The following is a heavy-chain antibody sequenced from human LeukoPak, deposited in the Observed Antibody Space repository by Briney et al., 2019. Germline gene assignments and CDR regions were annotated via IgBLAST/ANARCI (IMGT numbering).Heavy chain of an antibody. CDR2: IIPIFGTA. V-gene: IGHV1-69*05. CDR3: ARALSGYSYGYDY. D-gene: IGHD5-18*01. CDR1: GGTFSSYA. Sequence: SVKVSCKASGGTFSSYAISWVRQAPGQGLGWMGRIIPIFGTANYAQKFQGRVTITTDESTSTAYMELSSLRSEDTAVYYCARALSGYSYGYDYWGQGTLVTVSS. J-gene: IGHJ4*02.